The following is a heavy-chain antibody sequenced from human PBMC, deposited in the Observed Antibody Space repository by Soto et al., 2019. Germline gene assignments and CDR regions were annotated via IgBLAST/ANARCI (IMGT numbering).Heavy chain of an antibody. CDR2: IYWNDDK. D-gene: IGHD6-13*01. CDR1: AFSLRSGGAG. CDR3: AHRYSGRWIFDY. V-gene: IGHV2-5*01. Sequence: PAQSLAGPPTFFAFSLRSGGAGLGWMRQPPGKALERLALIYWNDDKRYSPSLKSRLTITNDTSKNQVVLTMTTMDPVDTATYYWAHRYSGRWIFDYWGQGNLVTVSS. J-gene: IGHJ4*02.